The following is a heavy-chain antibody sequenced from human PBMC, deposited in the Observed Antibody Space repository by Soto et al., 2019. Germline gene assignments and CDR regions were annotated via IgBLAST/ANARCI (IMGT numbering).Heavy chain of an antibody. CDR2: IWYDGSNK. CDR3: ARMSGGGLYYYDYMDV. J-gene: IGHJ6*03. D-gene: IGHD3-16*01. Sequence: QVQLVESGGGVVQPGRSLRLSCAASGFTFSSYGMHWVRQAPGKGLEWVAVIWYDGSNKYYADSVKGRFTISRDNSKNTLYLQMNSLRAEDTAVYYCARMSGGGLYYYDYMDVWGKGTTVTVSS. V-gene: IGHV3-33*01. CDR1: GFTFSSYG.